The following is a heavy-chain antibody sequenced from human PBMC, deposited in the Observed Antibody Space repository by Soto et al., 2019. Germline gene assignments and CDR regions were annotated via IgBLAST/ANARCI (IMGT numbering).Heavy chain of an antibody. CDR1: GFTFSSDA. V-gene: IGHV3-66*01. CDR3: ARDPWAADY. J-gene: IGHJ4*02. D-gene: IGHD3-16*01. CDR2: IYSGGST. Sequence: PGGSLRLSCAASGFTFSSDAMSWVRQAPGKGLEWVSVIYSGGSTFYADSVRGRFTISRDNSKNTVNLQMNSLRAEDTAVYYCARDPWAADYWGQGTLVTVSS.